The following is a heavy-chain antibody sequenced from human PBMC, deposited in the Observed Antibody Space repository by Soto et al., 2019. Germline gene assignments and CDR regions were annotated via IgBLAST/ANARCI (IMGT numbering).Heavy chain of an antibody. D-gene: IGHD2-2*01. CDR3: AKDLGEYQLLEYGTPQRYYYYYYGMDV. CDR1: GFTFSSYA. Sequence: GGSLRLSCAASGFTFSSYAMSWVRQAPGKGLEWVSAISGSGGSTYYADSVKGRFTISRDNSKNTLYLQMNSLRAEDTDVYYCAKDLGEYQLLEYGTPQRYYYYYYGMDVWGQGTTVTVSS. CDR2: ISGSGGST. V-gene: IGHV3-23*01. J-gene: IGHJ6*02.